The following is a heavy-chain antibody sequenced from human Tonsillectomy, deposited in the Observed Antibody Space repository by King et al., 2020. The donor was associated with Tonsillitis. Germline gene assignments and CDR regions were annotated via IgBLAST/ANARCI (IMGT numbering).Heavy chain of an antibody. CDR1: GGSISSSSYY. J-gene: IGHJ4*02. CDR2: NYYSGST. D-gene: IGHD3-22*01. Sequence: QLQESGPGLVKPSETLSLTCTVSGGSISSSSYYWGWIRQPPGKGLEWIGSNYYSGSTYYNPSLKSRVTISVDTYKKQFSLKLSSVTAADTAVYYCASYYDSSGYYFGNWGQGTLVTVSS. V-gene: IGHV4-39*07. CDR3: ASYYDSSGYYFGN.